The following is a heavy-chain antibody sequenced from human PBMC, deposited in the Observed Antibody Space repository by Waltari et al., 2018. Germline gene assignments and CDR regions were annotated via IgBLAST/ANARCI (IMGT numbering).Heavy chain of an antibody. J-gene: IGHJ4*02. CDR3: SRLQDYFDY. Sequence: QVQLQESGPGLVKPSETLSLTCAVSGYSISSGHYWGWIRQPPGKGLEWIGTFYHSESTNYNPSLKSRVTISVDTSKNQFSLKVNSVTAADTAVYYCSRLQDYFDYWGQGILVTVSS. CDR2: FYHSEST. CDR1: GYSISSGHY. V-gene: IGHV4-38-2*01. D-gene: IGHD2-15*01.